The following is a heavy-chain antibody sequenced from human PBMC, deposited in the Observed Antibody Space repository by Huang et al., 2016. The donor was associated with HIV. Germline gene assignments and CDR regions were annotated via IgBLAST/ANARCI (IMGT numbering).Heavy chain of an antibody. D-gene: IGHD1-1*01. CDR3: ARERMMSWLDDHDAFDI. J-gene: IGHJ3*02. CDR2: IIHSGST. CDR1: GGSFSGYY. V-gene: IGHV4-34*12. Sequence: QVQLQQWGAGLLKPSETLSLTCAVYGGSFSGYYWSWISQSPGKGLGWIGEIIHSGSTNYHPSLNRRLTISVDTSKNQFSLKLSSVTAADTAVYYCARERMMSWLDDHDAFDIWGQGTMVTVSS.